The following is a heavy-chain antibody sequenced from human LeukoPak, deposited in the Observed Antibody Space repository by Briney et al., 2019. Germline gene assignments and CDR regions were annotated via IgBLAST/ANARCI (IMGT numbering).Heavy chain of an antibody. Sequence: GGSLRLSCAASGFTFSSYEMNWVRQAPGKGLEWVSYISSSGSTIYYVDSVKGRFTISRDNAKNSLYLQMNSLRAEDTAVYYCARDDGYNWFDPWGQGTLVTVSS. V-gene: IGHV3-48*03. CDR1: GFTFSSYE. CDR2: ISSSGSTI. J-gene: IGHJ5*02. CDR3: ARDDGYNWFDP. D-gene: IGHD4-17*01.